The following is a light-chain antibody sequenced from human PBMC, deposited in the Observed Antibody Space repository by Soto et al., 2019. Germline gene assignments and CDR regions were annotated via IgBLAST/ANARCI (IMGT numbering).Light chain of an antibody. J-gene: IGKJ2*01. CDR1: QSVSSN. CDR2: GAS. CDR3: QQYNNWPLYT. V-gene: IGKV3-15*01. Sequence: EIVMTQSPATLSVSPGERATLSCRASQSVSSNLAWYQQKPGQAPRLLIYGASTRATGIPARFSGSGSGTEFTLTLRGLQSEDFAVYYCQQYNNWPLYTFGQGTNLDIK.